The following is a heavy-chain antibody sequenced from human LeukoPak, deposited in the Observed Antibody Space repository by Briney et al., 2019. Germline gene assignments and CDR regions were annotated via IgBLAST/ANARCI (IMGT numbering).Heavy chain of an antibody. Sequence: GGSLRLSCAASGFTFSSYAMSWVRQAPGKGLEWVSAISGSGGSTYYADSVKGRFTISRDNSKNTLYLQMKSLRAEDTAVYYCAKGIVDYGGTGVFYYYYMDVWGKGTTVTVSS. D-gene: IGHD4-23*01. CDR1: GFTFSSYA. CDR3: AKGIVDYGGTGVFYYYYMDV. J-gene: IGHJ6*03. CDR2: ISGSGGST. V-gene: IGHV3-23*01.